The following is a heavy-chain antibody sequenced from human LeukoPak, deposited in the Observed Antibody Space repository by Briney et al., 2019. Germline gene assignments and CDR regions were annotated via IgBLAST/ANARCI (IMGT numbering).Heavy chain of an antibody. CDR1: GFTFSSYG. D-gene: IGHD3-16*02. CDR2: IRYDGSNK. V-gene: IGHV3-30*02. Sequence: GGSLRLSCAASGFTFSSYGMHWVRQAPGKGLEWVAFIRYDGSNKYYADSVKGRFTISRDNSKNTLYLQMNSLRAEDTAVYYCARDGGFGGVIVIHYYYYMDVWGKGTTVTISS. CDR3: ARDGGFGGVIVIHYYYYMDV. J-gene: IGHJ6*03.